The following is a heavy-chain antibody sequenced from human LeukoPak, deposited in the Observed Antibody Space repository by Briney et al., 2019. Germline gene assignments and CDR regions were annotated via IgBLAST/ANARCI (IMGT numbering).Heavy chain of an antibody. D-gene: IGHD5-24*01. Sequence: GESLKISFQTSGYSFTSYWIGWVRPMPGQGLEWMGIIFPGDSDTRYSPSFQGQVTISADKSITTAFLQWSSLKASDTAMYYCARPRDGYCDYWGQGTLVTVSS. V-gene: IGHV5-51*01. CDR1: GYSFTSYW. J-gene: IGHJ4*02. CDR2: IFPGDSDT. CDR3: ARPRDGYCDY.